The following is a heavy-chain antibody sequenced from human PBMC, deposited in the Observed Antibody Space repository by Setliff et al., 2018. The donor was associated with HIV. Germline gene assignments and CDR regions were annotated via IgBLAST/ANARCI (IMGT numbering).Heavy chain of an antibody. D-gene: IGHD5-12*01. CDR2: ISPIGSYI. V-gene: IGHV3-21*04. CDR1: GLTFITYS. J-gene: IGHJ5*02. Sequence: GGSLRLSCAASGLTFITYSMNCVRQAPGKGLEWVSSISPIGSYIYHADSVKGRFTISRDNAKNSLYLQMNSLGAEDTAVYYCARGVATNLDPWGQGSLVTVSS. CDR3: ARGVATNLDP.